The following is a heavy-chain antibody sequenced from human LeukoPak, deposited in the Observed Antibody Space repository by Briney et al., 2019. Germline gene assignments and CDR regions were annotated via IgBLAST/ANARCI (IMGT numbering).Heavy chain of an antibody. Sequence: GGSLRLSCAASGFTFSSYAISWVRQAPGKGLEWVSAISGSGSNTYYADSVKGRFTVSRDNSKNTLFLQMNSLRADDTAVYYCAKGGNLNYGYYFDYWGQGALVTGSS. J-gene: IGHJ4*02. CDR3: AKGGNLNYGYYFDY. CDR2: ISGSGSNT. CDR1: GFTFSSYA. D-gene: IGHD1-7*01. V-gene: IGHV3-23*01.